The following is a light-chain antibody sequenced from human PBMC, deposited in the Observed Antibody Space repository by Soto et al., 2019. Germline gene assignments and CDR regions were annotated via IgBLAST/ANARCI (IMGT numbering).Light chain of an antibody. Sequence: EIVLTQSPGTLSLSPGERATLSCRASQSVSSSYLAWYQQKPGQAPRILIYGASSRATGIPDRFSGSGSGTDFTLTISRLEPEEFAVYYCQQYGSSPEAFGQGTKVEIK. J-gene: IGKJ1*01. CDR1: QSVSSSY. V-gene: IGKV3-20*01. CDR3: QQYGSSPEA. CDR2: GAS.